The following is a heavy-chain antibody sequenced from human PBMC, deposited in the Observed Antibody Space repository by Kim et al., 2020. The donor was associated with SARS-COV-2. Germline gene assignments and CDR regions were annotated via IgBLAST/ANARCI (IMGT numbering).Heavy chain of an antibody. Sequence: NYAPNFQGRVTVHRDTSINTAYMELTRLTSDDTAIYYCAREVQHSNSFDYWGQGTLVTVSS. CDR3: AREVQHSNSFDY. J-gene: IGHJ4*02. D-gene: IGHD3-22*01. V-gene: IGHV1-2*02.